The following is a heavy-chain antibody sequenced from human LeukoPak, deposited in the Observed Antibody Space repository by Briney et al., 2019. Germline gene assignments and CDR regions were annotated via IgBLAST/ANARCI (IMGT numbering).Heavy chain of an antibody. CDR3: ARDPGIAVAGGFMVY. D-gene: IGHD6-19*01. V-gene: IGHV1-18*01. CDR1: GYTFTSYG. Sequence: ASVKVSSKASGYTFTSYGISWVRQAPGQGLEWMGWISAYNGNTNYAQKLQGRVTMTTDTSTSTAYMELSRLRSDDTAVYYCARDPGIAVAGGFMVYWGQGTLVTVSS. J-gene: IGHJ4*02. CDR2: ISAYNGNT.